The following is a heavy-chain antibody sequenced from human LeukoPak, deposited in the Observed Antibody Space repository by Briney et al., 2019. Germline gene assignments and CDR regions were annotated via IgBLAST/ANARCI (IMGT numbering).Heavy chain of an antibody. Sequence: GASVKVSCKASGGTFSSYAISWVRQAPGQGLEWMGGIIPIFGTANYAQKFQGRVTITADESTSTAYMELSSLRPEDTAVYHCARSGATVPSYFDYWGQGTLVTVSS. CDR3: ARSGATVPSYFDY. J-gene: IGHJ4*02. CDR1: GGTFSSYA. CDR2: IIPIFGTA. D-gene: IGHD4-11*01. V-gene: IGHV1-69*13.